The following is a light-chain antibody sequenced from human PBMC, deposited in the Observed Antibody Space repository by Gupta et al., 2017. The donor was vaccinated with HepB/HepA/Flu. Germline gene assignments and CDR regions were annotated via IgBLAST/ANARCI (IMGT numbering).Light chain of an antibody. Sequence: SYELTQPPSVSVSPGQTASITCSGDKLGDKYACWYQQKPGQSPVVVIYQDSKRPSGIPERFSGSNSGNTATLTISGTQAMDEADYYCQAWDSTTGVVGGGTKLTVL. J-gene: IGLJ2*01. CDR1: KLGDKY. V-gene: IGLV3-1*01. CDR2: QDS. CDR3: QAWDSTTGV.